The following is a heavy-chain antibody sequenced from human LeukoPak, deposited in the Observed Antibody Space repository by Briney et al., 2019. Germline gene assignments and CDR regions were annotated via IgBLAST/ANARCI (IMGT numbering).Heavy chain of an antibody. V-gene: IGHV4-39*07. CDR3: ARGGEYYDFWSGYFPTTPYGMDV. Sequence: SETLSLTCTVSGGSISSSSYYWGWIRQPPGKGLEWIGSIYYSGSTNYNPSLKSRVTISVDTSKNQFSLKLSSVTAADTAVYYCARGGEYYDFWSGYFPTTPYGMDVWGQGTTVTVSS. CDR1: GGSISSSSYY. CDR2: IYYSGST. J-gene: IGHJ6*02. D-gene: IGHD3-3*01.